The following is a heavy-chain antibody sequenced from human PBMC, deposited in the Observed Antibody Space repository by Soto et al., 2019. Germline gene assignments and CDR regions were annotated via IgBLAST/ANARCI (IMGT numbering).Heavy chain of an antibody. CDR2: INHSGST. J-gene: IGHJ4*02. CDR1: GGSFSGYY. V-gene: IGHV4-34*01. Sequence: SETLSLTCAVYGGSFSGYYWSWIRQPPGKGLEWIGEINHSGSTNYNPSLKSRATISVDTSKNQFSLKLSSVTAADTAVYYCARGPLEWLVVPGPYSTDYPRPGPLVTVSS. D-gene: IGHD6-19*01. CDR3: ARGPLEWLVVPGPYSTDY.